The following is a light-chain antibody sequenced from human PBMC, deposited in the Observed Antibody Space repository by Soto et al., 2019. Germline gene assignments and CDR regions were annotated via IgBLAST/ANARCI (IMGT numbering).Light chain of an antibody. CDR2: GAS. CDR3: QQYNSWPGT. CDR1: QSVSSS. Sequence: EVVMTQSPATLSVSPGERATLSCRASQSVSSSLVWYQQKPGQAPRLLIYGASTRATGIPASFSGSGSGTEFTLTLSSLQSEDFAVYYCQQYNSWPGTFGQGTKLEIK. J-gene: IGKJ2*01. V-gene: IGKV3-15*01.